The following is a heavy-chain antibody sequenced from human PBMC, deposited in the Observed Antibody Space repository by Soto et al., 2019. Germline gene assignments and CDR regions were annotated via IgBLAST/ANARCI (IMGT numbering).Heavy chain of an antibody. D-gene: IGHD3-9*01. J-gene: IGHJ6*02. CDR1: GGSISSSNW. CDR2: IYHSGST. Sequence: SETLSLTCAVSGGSISSSNWWSCVRQPPGKGLEWIGEIYHSGSTNYNPSLKSRVTISVDKSKNQFSLKLSSVTAADTAVYYCARGLKYYDILTGSYYYYYYGMDVWGQGTTVTVSS. V-gene: IGHV4-4*02. CDR3: ARGLKYYDILTGSYYYYYYGMDV.